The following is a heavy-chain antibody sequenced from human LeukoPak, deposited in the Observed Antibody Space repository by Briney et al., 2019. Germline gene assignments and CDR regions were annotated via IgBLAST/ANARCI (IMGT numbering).Heavy chain of an antibody. Sequence: GGSLRLSCAASGFTVINNYMYWVRQAPGKGLEWVSMFYSGGATYYIDSVKGRFTISRDNFKNTLNLQMNNLRPEDTAVYYCARGNPSSRHWGQGTLVTVYS. J-gene: IGHJ4*02. CDR1: GFTVINNY. CDR2: FYSGGAT. V-gene: IGHV3-66*02. CDR3: ARGNPSSRH. D-gene: IGHD1-14*01.